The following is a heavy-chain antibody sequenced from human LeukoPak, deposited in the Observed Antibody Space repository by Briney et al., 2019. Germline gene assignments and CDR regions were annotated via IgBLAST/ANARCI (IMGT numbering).Heavy chain of an antibody. D-gene: IGHD3-10*01. J-gene: IGHJ4*02. CDR2: INPSGGST. V-gene: IGHV1-46*01. Sequence: DSVKVSCKASGYTFTSYYMHWVRQAPGQGLEWMGIINPSGGSTSYAQKFQGRVTMTRDMSTSTVYMELSSLRSEDTAVYYCARDLSDVESGSYYTFHYWGQGTLVTVSS. CDR1: GYTFTSYY. CDR3: ARDLSDVESGSYYTFHY.